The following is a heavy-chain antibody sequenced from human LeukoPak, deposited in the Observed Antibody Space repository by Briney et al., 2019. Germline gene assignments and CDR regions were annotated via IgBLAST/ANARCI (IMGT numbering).Heavy chain of an antibody. Sequence: SETLSLTCTVSGDSISSSSYYWGWIRQPPGKGLEWIGSIYYSASTYYNPSLKSRVTISVDTSKNQFSLNLSSVTAADTAVYYCARLAIDCSDISCSTAVDSWGQGTLVTVSS. D-gene: IGHD2-15*01. CDR2: IYYSAST. CDR1: GDSISSSSYY. J-gene: IGHJ4*02. CDR3: ARLAIDCSDISCSTAVDS. V-gene: IGHV4-39*01.